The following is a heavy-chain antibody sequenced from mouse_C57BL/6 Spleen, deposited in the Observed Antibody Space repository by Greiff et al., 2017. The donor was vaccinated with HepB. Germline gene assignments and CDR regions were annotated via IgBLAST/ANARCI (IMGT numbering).Heavy chain of an antibody. CDR2: INPNNGGT. CDR1: GYTFTDYN. CDR3: ARERDYYGSSPFAY. D-gene: IGHD1-1*01. V-gene: IGHV1-18*01. Sequence: VQLQQSGPELVKPGASVKIPCKASGYTFTDYNMDWVKQGHGKSLEWIGDINPNNGGTIYNQKFKGKATLTVDKSSSTAYMELRSLTSEDTAVYYCARERDYYGSSPFAYWGQGTLVTVSA. J-gene: IGHJ3*01.